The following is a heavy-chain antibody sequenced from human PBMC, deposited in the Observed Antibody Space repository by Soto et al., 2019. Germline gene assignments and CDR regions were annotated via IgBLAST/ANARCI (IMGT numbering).Heavy chain of an antibody. J-gene: IGHJ5*02. CDR3: AKDKVPYYDFWSGQRWFDP. CDR2: ISNDGNKK. Sequence: GGSLRLSCAASGFTFSIHGMHWVRQTPGKGLEWVAVISNDGNKKYYVESVEGRFSISRDNSKSIVYLQMNNVRIEDTAKYYCAKDKVPYYDFWSGQRWFDPWGQGTQVTVSS. V-gene: IGHV3-30*18. CDR1: GFTFSIHG. D-gene: IGHD3-3*01.